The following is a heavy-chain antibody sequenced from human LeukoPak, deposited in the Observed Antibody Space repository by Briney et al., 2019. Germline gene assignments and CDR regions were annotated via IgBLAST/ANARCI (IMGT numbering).Heavy chain of an antibody. V-gene: IGHV4-59*08. Sequence: SETLSLTCTVSGGSISSYYWSWIRQPPGKGLEWIGYIYYSGSTNYNPSLKSRVTISVGTSKNQFSLKLSSVTAADTAVYYCARHRGATTPNFDYWGQGTLVTVSS. J-gene: IGHJ4*02. D-gene: IGHD5-12*01. CDR1: GGSISSYY. CDR2: IYYSGST. CDR3: ARHRGATTPNFDY.